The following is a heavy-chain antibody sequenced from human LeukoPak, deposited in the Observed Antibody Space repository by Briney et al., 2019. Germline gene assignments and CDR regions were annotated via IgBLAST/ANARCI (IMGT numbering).Heavy chain of an antibody. CDR2: ISGSGGST. Sequence: PGGSLRLSCAASGFTFSSYAMSWVRQAPGKGLEWVSAISGSGGSTYYADSVKGRFTISRDNSKNTLYLQMNSLRAEDTAVYYCAKYPPSLRFLEWPTIAGGYFDYWGQGTLVTVSS. CDR3: AKYPPSLRFLEWPTIAGGYFDY. J-gene: IGHJ4*02. CDR1: GFTFSSYA. D-gene: IGHD3-3*01. V-gene: IGHV3-23*01.